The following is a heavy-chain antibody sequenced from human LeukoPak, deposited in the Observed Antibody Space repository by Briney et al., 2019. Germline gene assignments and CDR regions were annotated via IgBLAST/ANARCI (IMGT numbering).Heavy chain of an antibody. CDR1: GYTFTGYY. J-gene: IGHJ6*02. Sequence: ASVKVSCKASGYTFTGYYMHWVRQAPGQGLEWMGWINPNSGGTNYAQKFQGRVTMTRDTSISTAYLELSRLRSDDTAVYYCARDSRWLDDYYYYYGMDVWGQGTTVTVSS. V-gene: IGHV1-2*02. CDR2: INPNSGGT. D-gene: IGHD6-19*01. CDR3: ARDSRWLDDYYYYYGMDV.